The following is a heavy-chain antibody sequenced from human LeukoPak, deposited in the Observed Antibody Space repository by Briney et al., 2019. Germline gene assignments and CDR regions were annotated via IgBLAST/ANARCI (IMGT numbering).Heavy chain of an antibody. V-gene: IGHV1-46*01. CDR2: INPSGGST. Sequence: ASVRVSCKASGYTFTSYYMHWVRQAPGQGLEWMGIINPSGGSTSYAQKFQGRVTMTRDTSTSTAYMELSSLRSEDTAVYYCARGRGLTTVTHYYYYYYMDVWGKGTTVTVSS. CDR3: ARGRGLTTVTHYYYYYYMDV. CDR1: GYTFTSYY. D-gene: IGHD4-17*01. J-gene: IGHJ6*03.